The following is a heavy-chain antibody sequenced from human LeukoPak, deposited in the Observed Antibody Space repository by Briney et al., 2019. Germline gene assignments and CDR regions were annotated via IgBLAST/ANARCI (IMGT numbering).Heavy chain of an antibody. CDR1: GGSIFSYY. J-gene: IGHJ2*01. V-gene: IGHV4-4*08. Sequence: PSETLSLTCTVSGGSIFSYYLNWIRQPPGKGLEWIGYIYSNGISSYNPSLRGRGTISIATSKNQFSLRLRSVTAADTAIYYCVRRAYYDSSGYYPASGYFDLWGRGTLVTVSS. CDR2: IYSNGIS. D-gene: IGHD3-22*01. CDR3: VRRAYYDSSGYYPASGYFDL.